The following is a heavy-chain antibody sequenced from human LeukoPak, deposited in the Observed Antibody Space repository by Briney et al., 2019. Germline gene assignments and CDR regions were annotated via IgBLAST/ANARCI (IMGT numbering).Heavy chain of an antibody. J-gene: IGHJ6*03. Sequence: ASVKVSCKASGYIFTDYAIHWLRQAPGQRPEWMGWMNAGNGNTKYSQKFQGRITLIRDTSAATAYMEVSSLRHDDLAVYYCARGRGTSGSNRDFYYYYYMDVWGKETTVTVSS. CDR3: ARGRGTSGSNRDFYYYYYMDV. CDR1: GYIFTDYA. V-gene: IGHV1-3*01. D-gene: IGHD2-15*01. CDR2: MNAGNGNT.